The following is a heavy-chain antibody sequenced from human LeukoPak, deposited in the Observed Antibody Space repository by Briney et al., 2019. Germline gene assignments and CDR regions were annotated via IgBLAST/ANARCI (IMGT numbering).Heavy chain of an antibody. Sequence: GGSLRLSCAASGFTFSSYAMSWVRQAPGKGLEWVSAISGSGGSTYYADSVKGRFTISRDNSKNTLYLQMNSLRAEDAAVYYCAKDLGSYYYYMDVWGKGTTVTVSS. CDR1: GFTFSSYA. J-gene: IGHJ6*03. D-gene: IGHD3-10*01. CDR3: AKDLGSYYYYMDV. V-gene: IGHV3-23*01. CDR2: ISGSGGST.